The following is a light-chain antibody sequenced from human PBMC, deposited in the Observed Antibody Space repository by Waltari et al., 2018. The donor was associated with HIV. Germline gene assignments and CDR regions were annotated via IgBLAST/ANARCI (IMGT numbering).Light chain of an antibody. J-gene: IGKJ2*01. V-gene: IGKV3-20*01. CDR2: GAS. Sequence: EIVLMQSPGTLSLSPGERATLSCRASQSVSSSYLAWYQQKPGQAPRLLIYGASSRATGIPDRFSGSGSGTDFTLTISRLEPEDFAVYYCHHYGSSPDTFGQGTKLEIK. CDR3: HHYGSSPDT. CDR1: QSVSSSY.